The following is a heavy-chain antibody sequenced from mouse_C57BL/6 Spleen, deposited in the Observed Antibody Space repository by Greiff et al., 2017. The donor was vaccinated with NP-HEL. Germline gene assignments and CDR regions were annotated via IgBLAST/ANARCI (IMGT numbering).Heavy chain of an antibody. D-gene: IGHD1-1*01. V-gene: IGHV1-82*01. Sequence: VQLQQSGPELVKPGASVKISCKASGYAFSSSWMNWVKQRPGQGLEWIGRIYPGDGDTNYNGKFKGKATLTADKSSSTAYMQLSSLTSEDSAVYFCAFITGYWGQGTTLTVSS. J-gene: IGHJ2*01. CDR3: AFITGY. CDR1: GYAFSSSW. CDR2: IYPGDGDT.